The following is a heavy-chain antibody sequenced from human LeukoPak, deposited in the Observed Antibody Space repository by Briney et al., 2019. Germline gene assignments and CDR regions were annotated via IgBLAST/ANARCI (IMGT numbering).Heavy chain of an antibody. CDR1: GYTFTGYY. Sequence: GASVKVSCKASGYTFTGYYMHWVRQAPGQGLEWMGWINPNSGGTNYAQKFQGRVTMARDTSISTAYMELSRLRSDDTAVYYCARDRVLLWFGELLGWGQGTLVTVSS. J-gene: IGHJ4*02. V-gene: IGHV1-2*02. CDR3: ARDRVLLWFGELLG. D-gene: IGHD3-10*01. CDR2: INPNSGGT.